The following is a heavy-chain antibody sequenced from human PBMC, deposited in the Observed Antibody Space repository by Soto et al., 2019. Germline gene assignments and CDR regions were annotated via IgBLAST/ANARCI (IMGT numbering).Heavy chain of an antibody. V-gene: IGHV4-4*02. CDR1: GGSISSTNW. D-gene: IGHD3-22*01. CDR3: VRGYFDSSGYSYAHYYGMDV. CDR2: IYHSGSA. J-gene: IGHJ6*02. Sequence: PSETLSLTCAVSGGSISSTNWWSWVRQPPGKGLEWIGEIYHSGSANYTPSLKSRVTISVDKSKNQFSLKLSSVTAADTAVYYFVRGYFDSSGYSYAHYYGMDVWGQGTTVTVSS.